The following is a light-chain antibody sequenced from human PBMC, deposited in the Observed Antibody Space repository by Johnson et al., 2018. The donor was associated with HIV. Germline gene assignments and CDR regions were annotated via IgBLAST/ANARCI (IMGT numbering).Light chain of an antibody. CDR2: ENS. V-gene: IGLV1-51*02. J-gene: IGLJ1*01. Sequence: QSVLTQPPSVSAAPGQEVTISCSVSSSNIGNTYVSWYQQLPGTAPKLLIYENSKRPSGIPDRFSGSQSGTSATLGITGLQPGDEADYYCGAWDSSLTTYVFGTGTTVTVL. CDR1: SSNIGNTY. CDR3: GAWDSSLTTYV.